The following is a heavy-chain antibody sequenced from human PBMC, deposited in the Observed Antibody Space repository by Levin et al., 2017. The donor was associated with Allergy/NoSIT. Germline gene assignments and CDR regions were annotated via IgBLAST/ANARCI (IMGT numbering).Heavy chain of an antibody. D-gene: IGHD3-22*01. J-gene: IGHJ6*02. V-gene: IGHV1-3*01. CDR3: ARGWRADGSGYDYYYYGMGV. CDR2: INGVNTNT. CDR1: GYTFTSYA. Sequence: GESLKISCKTSGYTFTSYAMHWVRQAPGQRLEWMGWINGVNTNTKYSQRFQGRLTITADTSASIAYMELSSLRSEDTAVYYCARGWRADGSGYDYYYYGMGVWGQGTTVTVSS.